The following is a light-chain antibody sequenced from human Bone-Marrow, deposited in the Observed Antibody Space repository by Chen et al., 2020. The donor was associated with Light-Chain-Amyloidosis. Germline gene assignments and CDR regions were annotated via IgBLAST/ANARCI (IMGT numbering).Light chain of an antibody. J-gene: IGKJ4*01. CDR2: GSS. CDR3: QQYGTSPLT. CDR1: QTISSNY. V-gene: IGKV3-20*01. Sequence: EIVLTQSPGTLSLSPGEGANPSCRASQTISSNYLTWYQQKFGQAPRRLIYGSSSRATGSPDRFTGSESGTDLTLTINRLEPEDFAMYYCQQYGTSPLTIGGWTNVEIQ.